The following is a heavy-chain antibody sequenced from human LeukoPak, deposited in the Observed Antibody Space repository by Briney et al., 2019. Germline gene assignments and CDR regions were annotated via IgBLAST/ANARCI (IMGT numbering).Heavy chain of an antibody. CDR1: GFTFSIYS. Sequence: GGSLRLSCAASGFTFSIYSMDWVRQAPGKGLEWVSKITSKSTTIYYADSVKGRFTISRDNAKNSLYLRMNSLRAEDTAVYYCARERGYCAGDSCYGFDYWGQGILVTVSS. D-gene: IGHD2-15*01. CDR2: ITSKSTTI. V-gene: IGHV3-48*01. J-gene: IGHJ4*02. CDR3: ARERGYCAGDSCYGFDY.